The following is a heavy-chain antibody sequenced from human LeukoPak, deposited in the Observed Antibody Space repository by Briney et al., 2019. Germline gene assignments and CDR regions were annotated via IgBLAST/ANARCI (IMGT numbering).Heavy chain of an antibody. J-gene: IGHJ6*03. Sequence: SETLSLTCAVYGGSFSSYYWGWIRQPPGKGLEWIGSIYYSGSTYYNPSLKSRVTISVDTSKNQFSLKLSSVTAADTAVYYCARHSVFWRIYYYYYYMDVWGKGTTVTVSS. V-gene: IGHV4-39*07. CDR1: GGSFSSYY. D-gene: IGHD3-3*01. CDR3: ARHSVFWRIYYYYYYMDV. CDR2: IYYSGST.